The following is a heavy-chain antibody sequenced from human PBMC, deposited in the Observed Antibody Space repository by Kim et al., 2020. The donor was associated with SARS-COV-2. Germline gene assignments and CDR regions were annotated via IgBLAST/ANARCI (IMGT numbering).Heavy chain of an antibody. J-gene: IGHJ3*02. CDR2: NR. V-gene: IGHV3-30-3*02. Sequence: NRYYADAVKGRFTISRDNSKNTLYMQLNSLRAEDTAIYYCAKEISPDAFDIWGQGTMVTVSS. CDR3: AKEISPDAFDI.